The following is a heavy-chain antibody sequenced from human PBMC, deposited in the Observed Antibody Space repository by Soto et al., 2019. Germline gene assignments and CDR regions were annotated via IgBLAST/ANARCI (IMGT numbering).Heavy chain of an antibody. CDR1: GFTFSSYG. J-gene: IGHJ4*02. D-gene: IGHD3-22*01. CDR2: ISYDGSNK. Sequence: PGGSLRLSCAASGFTFSSYGMHWVRQAPGKGLEWVAVISYDGSNKYYADSVKGRFTISRDNSKNTLYLQMNSLRAEDTAVYYCANDRSSGYLDYWGQGTLVTVSS. V-gene: IGHV3-30*18. CDR3: ANDRSSGYLDY.